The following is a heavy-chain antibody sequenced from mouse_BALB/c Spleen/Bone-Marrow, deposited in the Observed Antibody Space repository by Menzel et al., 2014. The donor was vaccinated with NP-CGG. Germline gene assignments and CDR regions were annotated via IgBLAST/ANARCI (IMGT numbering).Heavy chain of an antibody. J-gene: IGHJ2*01. CDR2: IYPGSGNT. Sequence: VHLVESGPELVKPGASVKMSCKASGYTFTDYYINWVKQKPGQGLEWIGWIYPGSGNTKYNEKFKGKATLTVDTSSSTAYMQLSSLTSEDTAVYLCARSPYYGNYDDYWGQGTTLTVSS. D-gene: IGHD2-10*01. V-gene: IGHV1-84*02. CDR1: GYTFTDYY. CDR3: ARSPYYGNYDDY.